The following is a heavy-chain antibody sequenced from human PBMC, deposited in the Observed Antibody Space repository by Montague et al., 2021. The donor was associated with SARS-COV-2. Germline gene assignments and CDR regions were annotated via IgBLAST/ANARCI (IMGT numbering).Heavy chain of an antibody. CDR1: GASINGHH. CDR2: MKSSGST. Sequence: SETLSLTCTVSGASINGHHWSWIRQPPGKGLEWIGYMKSSGSTNYKPSLKSRVTISVDTFKKQVSLKMISVTAADTAVYYCARDLGDRDGGFDYWGQGTLVTVSS. V-gene: IGHV4-59*11. CDR3: ARDLGDRDGGFDY. D-gene: IGHD3-16*01. J-gene: IGHJ4*02.